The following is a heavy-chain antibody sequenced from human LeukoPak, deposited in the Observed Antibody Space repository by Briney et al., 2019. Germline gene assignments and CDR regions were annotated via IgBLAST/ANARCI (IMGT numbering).Heavy chain of an antibody. J-gene: IGHJ4*02. CDR1: GFTFSSYW. CDR3: AKDLPTKCRGDCPSDY. CDR2: IKQDGSEK. Sequence: GGSLRLSCAASGFTFSSYWMTWVRQAPGKGLEWVANIKQDGSEKYYVDSVKGRFTISRDNAKNSLYLQMNSLRAEDTAVYYCAKDLPTKCRGDCPSDYWGQGTLVTVSS. D-gene: IGHD2-21*02. V-gene: IGHV3-7*05.